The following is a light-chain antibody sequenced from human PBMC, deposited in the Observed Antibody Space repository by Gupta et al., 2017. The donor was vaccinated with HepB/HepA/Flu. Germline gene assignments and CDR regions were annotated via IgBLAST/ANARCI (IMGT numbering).Light chain of an antibody. CDR3: QHRHYWPLT. Sequence: EVVLTQSPATLSLSPGERATLSCRASQSISSYLAWYQQKPGQAPRLLIYDASNRATDIPARFTGSGSGTDFTLTISSLEPEDVAVYYCQHRHYWPLTFGGGTKVEIK. CDR1: QSISSY. CDR2: DAS. J-gene: IGKJ4*01. V-gene: IGKV3-11*01.